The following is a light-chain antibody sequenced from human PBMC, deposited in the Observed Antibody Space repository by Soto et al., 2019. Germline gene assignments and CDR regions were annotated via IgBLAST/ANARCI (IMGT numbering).Light chain of an antibody. CDR3: QSYGSGLSVV. CDR2: ETD. CDR1: SSNIGASYD. V-gene: IGLV1-40*01. J-gene: IGLJ2*01. Sequence: QSVLTQPPSASGTPGQRVTISCSGSSSNIGASYDVNWYQHLPGAAPNLLIYETDNRPSGVPDRFSASRSGASASLAIDKLQTGDEGDYYCQSYGSGLSVVFGGGTKLTVL.